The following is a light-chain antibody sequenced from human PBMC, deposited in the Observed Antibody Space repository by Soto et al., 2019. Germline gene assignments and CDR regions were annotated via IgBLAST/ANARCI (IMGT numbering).Light chain of an antibody. J-gene: IGKJ1*01. V-gene: IGKV1-39*01. CDR1: QSISNY. CDR2: AAS. Sequence: DIQMTQSPSSLSASVGDRVTITCRASQSISNYLNWYQQKPGKAPNLLIYAASTLQSGVPSRFSGSGSGTDFTLTISSLQCEDFTTYYCQQSYSSPWTFGQGTKVDIK. CDR3: QQSYSSPWT.